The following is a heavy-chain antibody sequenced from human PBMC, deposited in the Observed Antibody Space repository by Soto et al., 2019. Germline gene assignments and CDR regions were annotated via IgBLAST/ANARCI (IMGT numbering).Heavy chain of an antibody. D-gene: IGHD1-20*01. CDR1: GGSISSYY. J-gene: IGHJ4*02. Sequence: SETLSLTCTVSGGSISSYYWGWIRQPPGKGLEWIGSIYYSGSTYYNPSLKSRVTISVDTSKNQFSLKLSSVTAADTAVYYCARHGYNSTHFDYWGQGTLVTVSS. V-gene: IGHV4-39*01. CDR2: IYYSGST. CDR3: ARHGYNSTHFDY.